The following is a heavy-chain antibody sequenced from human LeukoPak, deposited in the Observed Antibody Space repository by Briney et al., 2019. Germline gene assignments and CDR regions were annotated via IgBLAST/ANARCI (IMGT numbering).Heavy chain of an antibody. CDR2: INGGGRGT. Sequence: GGSQRLPCVASGFTFNTYAMSWVRQAPGKGPQWVARINGGGRGTYYADSLKGRFTISRDSSKNTLYLQIYNLRPEDTARYYCAKGGLGKEVFDNSGPETVVTVSS. CDR3: AKGGLGKEVFDN. CDR1: GFTFNTYA. J-gene: IGHJ4*03. V-gene: IGHV3-23*01. D-gene: IGHD1-1*01.